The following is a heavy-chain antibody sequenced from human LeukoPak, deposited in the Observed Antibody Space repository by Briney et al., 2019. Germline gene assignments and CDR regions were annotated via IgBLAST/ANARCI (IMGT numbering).Heavy chain of an antibody. D-gene: IGHD2-2*01. Sequence: GGSLRLSCAASGFTFSSYTMNWVRQAPGKGLEWVSSITSSSSYIYYADSVKGRFTISRDNSKNTLYLQMNSLRIEDTALYYCAKDGCSSTSCYIDYWGQGTLVTVSS. CDR3: AKDGCSSTSCYIDY. J-gene: IGHJ4*02. V-gene: IGHV3-21*01. CDR1: GFTFSSYT. CDR2: ITSSSSYI.